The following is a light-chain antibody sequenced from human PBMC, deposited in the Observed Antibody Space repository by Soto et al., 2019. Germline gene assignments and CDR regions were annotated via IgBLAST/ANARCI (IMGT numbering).Light chain of an antibody. CDR1: QGSPTY. CDR3: QQLNHYPLT. CDR2: GVS. J-gene: IGKJ5*01. Sequence: DIQLTQTPSFLSASVGDRVTFACRASQGSPTYLAWYQQKPGKAPKLLIYGVSTLQNGVPSRFSGAGSGTEFTLTITSLQPEDSATYYCQQLNHYPLTFGQGTRLEIK. V-gene: IGKV1-9*01.